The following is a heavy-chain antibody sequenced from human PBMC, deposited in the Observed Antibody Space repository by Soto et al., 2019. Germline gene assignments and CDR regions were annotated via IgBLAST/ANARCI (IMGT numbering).Heavy chain of an antibody. CDR2: IYYSGST. CDR1: GDSISSRSYY. D-gene: IGHD2-21*02. CDR3: ARQRTSVVTQAYFDV. Sequence: SETLSLTCTVTGDSISSRSYYWGWIRQPPGKGLEWIGSIYYSGSTYNNPSLRSRVSMSIDTSKDQFSLKLKSVTAADTALYFCARQRTSVVTQAYFDVWGQGALVTFSS. V-gene: IGHV4-39*01. J-gene: IGHJ4*02.